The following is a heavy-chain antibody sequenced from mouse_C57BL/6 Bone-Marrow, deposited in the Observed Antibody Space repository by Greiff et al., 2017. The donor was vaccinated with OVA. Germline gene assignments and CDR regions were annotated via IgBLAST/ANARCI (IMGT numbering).Heavy chain of an antibody. CDR1: GYTFTSYG. CDR2: IYPRSGNT. CDR3: ARYGNYGYAMDY. J-gene: IGHJ4*01. V-gene: IGHV1-81*01. D-gene: IGHD2-1*01. Sequence: QVQLQQSGAELARPGASVKLSCKASGYTFTSYGISWVKQRTGQGLEWIGEIYPRSGNTYSNEKFKGKATLTADKSSSTAYMELRRLTSEDSAVYFCARYGNYGYAMDYWGQGTSVTGSS.